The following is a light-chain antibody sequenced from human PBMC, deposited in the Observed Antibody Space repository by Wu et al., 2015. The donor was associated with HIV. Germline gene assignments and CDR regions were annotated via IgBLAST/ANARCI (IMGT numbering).Light chain of an antibody. J-gene: IGKJ2*02. CDR3: QQYYSYPPST. V-gene: IGKV1-8*01. CDR1: QNIFSY. Sequence: AIRMTQSPSSLSASTGDRVTITCRASQNIFSYLAWYQQKPGKAPKLLIYGTSTLQSGVPSRFSGNGSETDFTLTISCLQSEDFASYFCQQYYSYPPSTFGQGTKLEI. CDR2: GTS.